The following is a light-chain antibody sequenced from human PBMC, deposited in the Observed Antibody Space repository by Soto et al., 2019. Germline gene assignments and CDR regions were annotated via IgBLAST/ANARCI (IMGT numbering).Light chain of an antibody. Sequence: EVVVTQSPATLSLSPGERASLSCRTSQNVNNNLAWYQQKPGQAPRLLIYAVSSRAAGIPARFSGSGSATEFTLTISSLQSEDFAVYYCQQYNEWPPWTFGQGTKVE. J-gene: IGKJ1*01. CDR2: AVS. CDR3: QQYNEWPPWT. CDR1: QNVNNN. V-gene: IGKV3D-15*01.